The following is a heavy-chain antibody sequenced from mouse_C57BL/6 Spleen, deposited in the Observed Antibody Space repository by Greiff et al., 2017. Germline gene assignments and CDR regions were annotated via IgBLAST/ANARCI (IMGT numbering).Heavy chain of an antibody. Sequence: QVQLKESGPGLVAPSQSLSITCTVSGFSLTSYGVDWVRQSPGKGLEWLGVIWGVGSTNYNSALKSRLSISKDNSKSQVFLKMNSLQTDDTAMYYCASEDYDYDVGAYWGQGTLVTVSA. J-gene: IGHJ3*01. D-gene: IGHD2-4*01. CDR3: ASEDYDYDVGAY. V-gene: IGHV2-6*01. CDR2: IWGVGST. CDR1: GFSLTSYG.